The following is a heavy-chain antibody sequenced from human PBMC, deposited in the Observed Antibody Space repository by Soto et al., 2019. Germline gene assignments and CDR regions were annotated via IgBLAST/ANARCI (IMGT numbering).Heavy chain of an antibody. CDR1: GGTFSSYA. J-gene: IGHJ4*02. D-gene: IGHD6-13*01. CDR3: ARLPRNGYSSSFVDY. CDR2: IIPIFGTA. Sequence: ASVKVSCKASGGTFSSYAISWVRQAPGQGLEWMGGIIPIFGTANYAQKFQGRVTITADESTSTAYMELSSLRSEDTAVYYCARLPRNGYSSSFVDYWGQGXLVTVYS. V-gene: IGHV1-69*13.